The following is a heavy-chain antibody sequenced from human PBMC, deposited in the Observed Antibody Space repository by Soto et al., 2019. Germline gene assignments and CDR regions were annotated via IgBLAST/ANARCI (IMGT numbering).Heavy chain of an antibody. V-gene: IGHV4-34*01. CDR1: GGSFSGYY. CDR3: ARDKITGFFVY. D-gene: IGHD2-8*02. J-gene: IGHJ4*02. CDR2: INHSGST. Sequence: SETLSLTCAVYGGSFSGYYWTWIRQPPGTGLEWIGEINHSGSTNYNPSLKSRVTISVDTSKNQFSLKLTSVTAADTAVYYCARDKITGFFVYRGQGTLVSVS.